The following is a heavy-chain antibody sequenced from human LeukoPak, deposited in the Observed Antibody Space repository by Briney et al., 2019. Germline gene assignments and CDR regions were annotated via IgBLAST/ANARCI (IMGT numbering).Heavy chain of an antibody. CDR2: ISGSGGST. D-gene: IGHD6-13*01. J-gene: IGHJ4*02. Sequence: GGSLRLSCAASGFTLSSYAMSWVRQAPGKGLEWVSAISGSGGSTHYADSVKGRFTISRDNSKNTLYLQMNSLRAEDTAVYYCAKTGTPWYYFDYWGQGTLVTVSS. V-gene: IGHV3-23*01. CDR3: AKTGTPWYYFDY. CDR1: GFTLSSYA.